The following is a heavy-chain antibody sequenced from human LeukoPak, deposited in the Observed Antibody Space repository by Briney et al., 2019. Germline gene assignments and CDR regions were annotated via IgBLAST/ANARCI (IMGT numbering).Heavy chain of an antibody. CDR1: GGSISSYY. J-gene: IGHJ4*02. CDR3: ARASGVARHFDY. Sequence: SETLSLTCTVSGGSISSYYWSWIRQPAGKGLEWIGRMYSSGTTSYNPSLKSRVTMSVDTSKNHFSLKLTSVTAADTAVYYCARASGVARHFDYWGQGTLVTVSS. D-gene: IGHD3-3*01. CDR2: MYSSGTT. V-gene: IGHV4-4*07.